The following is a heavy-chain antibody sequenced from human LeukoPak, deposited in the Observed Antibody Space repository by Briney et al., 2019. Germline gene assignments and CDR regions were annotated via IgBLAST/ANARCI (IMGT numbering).Heavy chain of an antibody. CDR1: GYTFTSYD. D-gene: IGHD2-2*01. CDR2: MNPNSGNT. J-gene: IGHJ6*03. V-gene: IGHV1-8*01. CDR3: ARSGVGRNCSSTSCYGRIYYYYYMDV. Sequence: GASVKVSCKASGYTFTSYDINWVRQATGQGLEWMGWMNPNSGNTGYAQKFQGRVTMTRNTSISTAYMELSSLRSEDTAVYYCARSGVGRNCSSTSCYGRIYYYYYMDVWGKGTTVTISS.